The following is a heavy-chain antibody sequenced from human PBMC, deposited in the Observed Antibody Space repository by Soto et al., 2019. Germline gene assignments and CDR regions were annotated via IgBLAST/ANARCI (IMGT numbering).Heavy chain of an antibody. D-gene: IGHD1-26*01. Sequence: GGSLRLSCAASGFTFSSYAMSWVRQAPGKGLEWVSAFRGDGTGAHYADSVKGRFTISRDNSKNTLYLHMNSLRAEDTAVYYCARDGMGRADDAFDIWGQGTMVTVSS. CDR3: ARDGMGRADDAFDI. V-gene: IGHV3-23*01. CDR2: FRGDGTGA. J-gene: IGHJ3*02. CDR1: GFTFSSYA.